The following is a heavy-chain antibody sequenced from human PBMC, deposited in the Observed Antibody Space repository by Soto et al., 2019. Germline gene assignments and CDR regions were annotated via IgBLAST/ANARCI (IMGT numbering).Heavy chain of an antibody. Sequence: SGTLSLTCTVFGCSINSSRCYWGWIRQPPGMGLEWIGSIYYSGNTYYNPSLKSRVTISVNTSKNQFSLKLSYVTAADTAVYYGARYRPPVLRFSNWFDPWGQGTLVTVSS. CDR2: IYYSGNT. D-gene: IGHD3-3*01. CDR1: GCSINSSRCY. J-gene: IGHJ5*02. CDR3: ARYRPPVLRFSNWFDP. V-gene: IGHV4-39*01.